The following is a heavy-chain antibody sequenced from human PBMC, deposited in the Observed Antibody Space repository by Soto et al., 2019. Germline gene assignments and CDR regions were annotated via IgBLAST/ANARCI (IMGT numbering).Heavy chain of an antibody. J-gene: IGHJ4*02. D-gene: IGHD2-2*01. CDR3: ARVGCSSTSCYSIDY. Sequence: EVHLVESGGGLVQPGGSLRLSCAASGFTFSSYEMNWVRQAPGKGLDWVSYISSSGSRTFYADSVKGRFTISRDNAKNSLYLQMNSLRAEDTAVYYCARVGCSSTSCYSIDYWGQGTLVTASS. V-gene: IGHV3-48*03. CDR2: ISSSGSRT. CDR1: GFTFSSYE.